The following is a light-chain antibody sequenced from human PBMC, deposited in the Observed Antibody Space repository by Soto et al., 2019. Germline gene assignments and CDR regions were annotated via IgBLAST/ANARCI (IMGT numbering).Light chain of an antibody. J-gene: IGKJ2*01. V-gene: IGKV1-5*03. CDR3: QQYNTYPYT. CDR2: KAS. CDR1: QSITSW. Sequence: DIQMTQSPSTLSASVGDRVTITCRASQSITSWLAWYQQKPGKAPKLLIYKASTLESGVPSRFSGSGSGTEFTLTISSLQPDDFAAYYCQQYNTYPYTFGQGTKLEIK.